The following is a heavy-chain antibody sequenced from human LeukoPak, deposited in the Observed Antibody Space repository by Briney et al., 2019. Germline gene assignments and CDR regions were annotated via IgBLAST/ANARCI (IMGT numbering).Heavy chain of an antibody. CDR1: GFTFSSYA. J-gene: IGHJ3*01. CDR2: FSGSGART. D-gene: IGHD2-2*01. V-gene: IGHV3-23*01. CDR3: AEAWIVVNPPADALDV. Sequence: GGSLRLSCAASGFTFSSYAMNWVRQAPGKGLEWVSSFSGSGARTDYADSVKGRFTISRDNSKNTLHLQMNSLRAEDTAVYYWAEAWIVVNPPADALDVWGQGTLVTVSS.